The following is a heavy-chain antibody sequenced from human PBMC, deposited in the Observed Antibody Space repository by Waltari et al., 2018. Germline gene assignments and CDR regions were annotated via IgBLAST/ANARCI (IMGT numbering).Heavy chain of an antibody. CDR3: VREAYDFWTGYYREFDF. D-gene: IGHD3-3*01. CDR2: ISSSGSMI. J-gene: IGHJ4*02. Sequence: EVKLVESGGILVQPGGSLTLSCAAPGSSLTRFEFTSYRQAPGKGLEWLSYISSSGSMIFYAGSVRGRFTVSRDTANNILHLDMNSLRADDSAVYYCVREAYDFWTGYYREFDFWGQGTRVTVSP. V-gene: IGHV3-48*03. CDR1: GSSLTRF.